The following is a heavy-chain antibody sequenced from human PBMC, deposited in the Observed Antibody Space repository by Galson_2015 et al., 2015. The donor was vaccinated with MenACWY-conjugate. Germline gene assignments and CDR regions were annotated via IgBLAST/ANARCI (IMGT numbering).Heavy chain of an antibody. V-gene: IGHV1-18*01. CDR1: GYTFTNSG. CDR2: ISNYNGDT. D-gene: IGHD3-9*01. J-gene: IGHJ4*02. CDR3: ARAPLTGYPPFDY. Sequence: SVKVSCKASGYTFTNSGFSWVRQAPGQGLECVGWISNYNGDTNFAQKFQGRVTMTTDTSTSTAYMELRSLRSDDTAVYYCARAPLTGYPPFDYWGQGTLVTVSS.